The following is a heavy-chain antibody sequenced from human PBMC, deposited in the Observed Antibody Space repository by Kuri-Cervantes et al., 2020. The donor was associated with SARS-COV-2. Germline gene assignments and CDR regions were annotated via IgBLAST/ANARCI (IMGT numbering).Heavy chain of an antibody. V-gene: IGHV3-20*04. Sequence: GESLKISCAASGFTFDDYGMSWVRQAPGKGLEWVSGINWNGGSTGYADSVKGRFTISGDNAKNSLYLQMNSLRAEDTAVYYCATSLYGSYSSDYWGQGTLVTVSS. J-gene: IGHJ4*02. CDR1: GFTFDDYG. CDR2: INWNGGST. D-gene: IGHD1-26*01. CDR3: ATSLYGSYSSDY.